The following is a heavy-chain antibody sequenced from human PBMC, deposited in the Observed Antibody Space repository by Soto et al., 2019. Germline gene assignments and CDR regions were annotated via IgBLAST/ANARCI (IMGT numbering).Heavy chain of an antibody. V-gene: IGHV1-69*06. Sequence: QVQLVQSGAEVKKPGSSVKVSCKTSGVTFNTFAISWVRQAPGQGLEYMGGIIPVLGPANYAQRFQGRVTITADKSTSTAYLELSNLTSEDMAVYYCARAAKRYFDYWGQGTLVTVSS. CDR3: ARAAKRYFDY. J-gene: IGHJ4*02. CDR2: IIPVLGPA. CDR1: GVTFNTFA.